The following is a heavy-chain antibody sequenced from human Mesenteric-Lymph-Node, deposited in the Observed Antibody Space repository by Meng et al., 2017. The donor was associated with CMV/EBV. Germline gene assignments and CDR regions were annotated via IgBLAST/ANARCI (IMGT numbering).Heavy chain of an antibody. J-gene: IGHJ4*02. CDR1: GFTFRSYA. V-gene: IGHV3-23*01. CDR3: AKDVYCSSSSCTSSFDH. CDR2: ISGSGDNT. Sequence: GGSLRLSCAASGFTFRSYAMVWVRQAPGKGLEWVSAISGSGDNTFYADSVRGRFIISRDNSKNTLYLQMNSLRAEDTALYCCAKDVYCSSSSCTSSFDHWGQGALVTVSS. D-gene: IGHD2-2*01.